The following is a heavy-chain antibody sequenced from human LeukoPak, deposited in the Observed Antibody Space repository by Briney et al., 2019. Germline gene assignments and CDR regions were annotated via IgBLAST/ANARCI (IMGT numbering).Heavy chain of an antibody. CDR3: ARGPTVTTDY. Sequence: SETLSLTCTVSGASFNNYSCHWIRQPPGKGLEWIGYMYYSGSTDYNPSLKSRVTMSPDTPKNQFSLNLSSVTAADTAVYYCARGPTVTTDYWGQGILVTVSS. V-gene: IGHV4-59*01. CDR1: GASFNNYS. D-gene: IGHD4-17*01. CDR2: MYYSGST. J-gene: IGHJ4*02.